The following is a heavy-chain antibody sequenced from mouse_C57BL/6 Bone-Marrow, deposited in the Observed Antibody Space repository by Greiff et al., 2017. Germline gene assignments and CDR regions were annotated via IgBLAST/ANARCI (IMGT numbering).Heavy chain of an antibody. Sequence: VMLVESGPGLVQPSQSLSITCTVSGFSLTSYGVHWVRQSPGKGLEWLGVIWRGGSTDYNAAFMSRLSITKDNSKSQVFFKMNSLQADDTAIYYCAKKDYDYEAWFAYWGQGTLVTVSA. CDR3: AKKDYDYEAWFAY. J-gene: IGHJ3*01. CDR1: GFSLTSYG. CDR2: IWRGGST. D-gene: IGHD2-4*01. V-gene: IGHV2-5*01.